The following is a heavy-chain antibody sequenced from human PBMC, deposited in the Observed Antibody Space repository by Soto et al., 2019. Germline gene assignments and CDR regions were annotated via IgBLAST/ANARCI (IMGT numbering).Heavy chain of an antibody. CDR1: GYTFIRYG. D-gene: IGHD3-16*01. CDR3: ARGGYYDNSWGKLSHYGLDV. J-gene: IGHJ6*02. V-gene: IGHV1-18*01. CDR2: ISPYNDHT. Sequence: QVQLAQSTGEVKKPGASVRVSCKATGYTFIRYGIAWVRQAPGQGFEWMGWISPYNDHTVYAQKFQGRVTMPADTSTRTVYMNLRGVKSDDTAVYYCARGGYYDNSWGKLSHYGLDVWGQGTSVSVSS.